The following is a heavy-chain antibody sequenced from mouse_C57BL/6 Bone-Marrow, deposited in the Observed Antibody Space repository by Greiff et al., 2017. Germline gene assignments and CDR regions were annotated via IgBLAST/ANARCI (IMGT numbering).Heavy chain of an antibody. CDR1: GFNIKDDY. Sequence: VQLQQSGAELVRPGASVKLSCTASGFNIKDDYMHWVKQRPEQGLEWIGWIDPENGDTEYAPKFQGKATITADTSSNTAYLQLSSLTSEDTAVYYCTTRALLWYFDVWGTGTTVTVSS. CDR2: IDPENGDT. D-gene: IGHD3-1*01. J-gene: IGHJ1*03. CDR3: TTRALLWYFDV. V-gene: IGHV14-4*01.